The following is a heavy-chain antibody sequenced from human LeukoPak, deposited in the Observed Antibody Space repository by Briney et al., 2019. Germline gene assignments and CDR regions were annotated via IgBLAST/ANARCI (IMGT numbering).Heavy chain of an antibody. D-gene: IGHD6-13*01. CDR1: GFTFSIHA. Sequence: GGSLRLSCAGSGFTFSIHAMSWVRQAPGKGLEWVSTIGGGDTYYADSVKGRFTISRDDSQSTVHPQMNSLRAEDTAVYYCTKDTRYSSSLWGQGTLVTVSS. V-gene: IGHV3-23*01. CDR3: TKDTRYSSSL. J-gene: IGHJ4*02. CDR2: IGGGDT.